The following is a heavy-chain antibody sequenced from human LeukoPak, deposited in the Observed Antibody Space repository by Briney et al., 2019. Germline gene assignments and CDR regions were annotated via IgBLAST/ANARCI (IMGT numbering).Heavy chain of an antibody. D-gene: IGHD2-15*01. Sequence: GGSLRLSCTASGFTTHYWLNWVRQSPGKGLEWVANIDRDGRVQHYVDSVEGRFTISRDNAKNSLSLQMNSLRADDTAVYYCARLNGHYSRGVDYWGQGTLVTVSS. CDR2: IDRDGRVQ. J-gene: IGHJ4*01. CDR3: ARLNGHYSRGVDY. CDR1: GFTTHYW. V-gene: IGHV3-7*03.